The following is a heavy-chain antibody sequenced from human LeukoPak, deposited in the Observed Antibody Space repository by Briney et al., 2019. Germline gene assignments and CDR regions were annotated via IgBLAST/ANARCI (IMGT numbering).Heavy chain of an antibody. CDR1: GFTFSSYG. J-gene: IGHJ6*03. D-gene: IGHD1-26*01. Sequence: PGGTLRLSCGASGFTFSSYGMTWVRQAPGKGLEWVSAISGSGGSTYYADSVKGRFTISRDNSKNTLYLQMNSLRAEDTAVYYCAKGQYSGSYYYYYYMDVWGKGTTVTISS. CDR3: AKGQYSGSYYYYYYMDV. CDR2: ISGSGGST. V-gene: IGHV3-23*01.